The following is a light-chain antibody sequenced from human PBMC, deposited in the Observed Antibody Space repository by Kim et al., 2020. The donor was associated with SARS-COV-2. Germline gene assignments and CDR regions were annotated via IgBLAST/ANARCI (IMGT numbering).Light chain of an antibody. J-gene: IGLJ2*01. V-gene: IGLV3-19*01. CDR2: GKN. CDR1: SLRIYY. Sequence: ALGQTVRITCQGHSLRIYYASWYQQKPGQAPVLVIYGKNNRPSGIPDRFSGSSSGNTASLTITGAQAEDEADYYCNSRDSSGNHVVFGGGTQLTVL. CDR3: NSRDSSGNHVV.